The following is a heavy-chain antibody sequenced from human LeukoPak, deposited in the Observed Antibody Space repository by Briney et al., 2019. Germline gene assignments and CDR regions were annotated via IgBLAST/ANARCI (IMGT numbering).Heavy chain of an antibody. CDR3: AKESYGDYFFDY. CDR2: ISYDGSNK. V-gene: IGHV3-30*18. D-gene: IGHD4-17*01. CDR1: GFTFSSYG. J-gene: IGHJ4*02. Sequence: PGGSLRLSCAASGFTFSSYGMPWVRQAPGKGLEWVAVISYDGSNKYYADSVKGRFTISRDNSKNTLYLQMNSLRAEDTAVYYCAKESYGDYFFDYWGQGTLVTVSS.